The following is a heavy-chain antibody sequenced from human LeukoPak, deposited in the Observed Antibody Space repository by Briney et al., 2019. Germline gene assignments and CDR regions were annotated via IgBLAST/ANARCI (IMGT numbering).Heavy chain of an antibody. CDR3: ARGIYYGDYDAYFYGLDV. J-gene: IGHJ6*02. V-gene: IGHV3-53*04. CDR2: IYSGGRT. D-gene: IGHD4-17*01. CDR1: GFTVSSHY. Sequence: GGSLRLSCAASGFTVSSHYMTWVRQAPGKGLEWVSIIYSGGRTYYADSVKGRFTISTHNSKNTVYLQMSSLRGEDTAVYYCARGIYYGDYDAYFYGLDVWGQGTTVTVSS.